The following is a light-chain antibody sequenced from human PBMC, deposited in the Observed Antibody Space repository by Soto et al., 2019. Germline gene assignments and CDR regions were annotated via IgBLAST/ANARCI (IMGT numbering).Light chain of an antibody. CDR3: SSYAGSGAVV. J-gene: IGLJ3*02. CDR1: SSDVGAYNY. Sequence: QSVLTQPASVSGSPGQPITISCTGTSSDVGAYNYVSWYQLHPGKAPKLMIYEVNNRPSGVSHRFSGSKSGNTASLTFSGLQPEDEADYYCSSYAGSGAVVFGGGTKLTVL. V-gene: IGLV2-14*01. CDR2: EVN.